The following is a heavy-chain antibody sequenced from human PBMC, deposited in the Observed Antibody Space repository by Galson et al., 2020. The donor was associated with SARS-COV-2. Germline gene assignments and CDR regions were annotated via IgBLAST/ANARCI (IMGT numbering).Heavy chain of an antibody. V-gene: IGHV4-30-4*07. CDR2: VYYSGST. CDR1: GASVRSANYS. Sequence: SETLSLTCAVSGASVRSANYSWNWIRQSPEQGLVWIGYVYYSGSTYYNPSLKSRVTISLDRSKNQFSLKLTSVTAADTAVYYCARDLAVIDFWTGQLPNAFNIWGQGTMGTVSS. J-gene: IGHJ3*02. CDR3: ARDLAVIDFWTGQLPNAFNI. D-gene: IGHD3-3*01.